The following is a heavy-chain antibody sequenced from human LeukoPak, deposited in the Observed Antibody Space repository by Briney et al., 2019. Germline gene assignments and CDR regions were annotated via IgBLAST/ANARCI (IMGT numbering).Heavy chain of an antibody. Sequence: PGGSLRLSCAASGFTFSSYAMHWVRQAPGKGLEWVAVISYDGSNKYYADSVKGRFTISRDNAKNSLYLQMNSLRAEDTALYYCAKDLNYDFWSGSTHYGMDVWGQGTTVTVSS. CDR1: GFTFSSYA. CDR2: ISYDGSNK. J-gene: IGHJ6*02. CDR3: AKDLNYDFWSGSTHYGMDV. V-gene: IGHV3-30-3*01. D-gene: IGHD3-3*01.